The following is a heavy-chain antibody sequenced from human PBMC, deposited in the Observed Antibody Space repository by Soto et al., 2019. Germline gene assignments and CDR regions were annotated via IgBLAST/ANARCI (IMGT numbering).Heavy chain of an antibody. CDR3: ARDLGSSGAFDY. CDR2: IIPGFGTP. Sequence: QVQLVQSGAEVTKPGSSVTVSCKASGGIFNNYAINWVRQAPGQGLEWVGGIIPGFGTPNYEQKFQGRVTITADASTSTAYMGLSSLRSEDTAVYYCARDLGSSGAFDYWGQGTLVTVSS. CDR1: GGIFNNYA. D-gene: IGHD6-19*01. J-gene: IGHJ4*02. V-gene: IGHV1-69*12.